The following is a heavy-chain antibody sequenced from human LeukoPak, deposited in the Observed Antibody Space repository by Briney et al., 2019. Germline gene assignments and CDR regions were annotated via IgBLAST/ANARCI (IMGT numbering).Heavy chain of an antibody. J-gene: IGHJ1*01. CDR1: GFSVSSNY. D-gene: IGHD6-19*01. V-gene: IGHV3-53*01. CDR3: ARSRDSSGWYPFQH. Sequence: GGSLRLSCAASGFSVSSNYMRWVRQAPGKGPEWVSVIYSGGRTEYPEYADPVKGRFTISRDKSKNTLYLQVNSLRAEDTAVYYCARSRDSSGWYPFQHWGQGTLVTVSS. CDR2: IYSGGRTEYP.